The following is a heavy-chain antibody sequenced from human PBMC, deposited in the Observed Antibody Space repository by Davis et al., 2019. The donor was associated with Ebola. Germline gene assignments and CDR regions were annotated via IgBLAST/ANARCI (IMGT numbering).Heavy chain of an antibody. CDR2: ISAYNGNT. CDR1: GYTFTSYY. J-gene: IGHJ6*02. Sequence: ASVKVSCKASGYTFTSYYMHWVRQAPGQGLEWMGWISAYNGNTNYAQKLQGRVTMTTDTSTSTAYMELRSLRSDDTAVYYCARAYWSGSWNDHGDVWGQGTTVTVSS. D-gene: IGHD1-1*01. V-gene: IGHV1-18*04. CDR3: ARAYWSGSWNDHGDV.